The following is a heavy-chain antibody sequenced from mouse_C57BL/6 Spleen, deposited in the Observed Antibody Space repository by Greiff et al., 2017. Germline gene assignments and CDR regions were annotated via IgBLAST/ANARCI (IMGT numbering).Heavy chain of an antibody. CDR3: ARSRYYDYDGLAMDY. J-gene: IGHJ4*01. V-gene: IGHV1-78*01. D-gene: IGHD2-4*01. CDR2: IYPRDGST. CDR1: GYTFTDHT. Sequence: VQLQESDAELVKPGASVKISCKVSGYTFTDHTIHWMKQRPEQGLEWIGYIYPRDGSTKYNEKFKGKATLTADKSSSTAYMQLNSLTSEDSAVYFCARSRYYDYDGLAMDYWGQGTSVTVSS.